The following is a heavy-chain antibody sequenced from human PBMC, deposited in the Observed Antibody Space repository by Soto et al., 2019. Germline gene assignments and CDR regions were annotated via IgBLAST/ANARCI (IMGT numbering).Heavy chain of an antibody. J-gene: IGHJ4*02. V-gene: IGHV4-34*01. CDR2: INHSGST. Sequence: XGTLSLTCAVYGGSFSGYYWSWIRQPPGKGLEWIGEINHSGSTNYNPSLKSRVTISVDTSKNQFSLKLSSVTAADTAVYYCARGVPYYYDSSGYYYFDYWGQGTLVTVSS. D-gene: IGHD3-22*01. CDR3: ARGVPYYYDSSGYYYFDY. CDR1: GGSFSGYY.